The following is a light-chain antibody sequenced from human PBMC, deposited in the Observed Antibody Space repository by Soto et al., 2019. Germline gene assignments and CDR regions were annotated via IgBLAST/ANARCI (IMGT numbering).Light chain of an antibody. V-gene: IGKV3-15*01. CDR2: GAS. CDR1: QSVSSN. CDR3: QQYNDWPPYT. J-gene: IGKJ2*01. Sequence: EIVMTQSPATLSVSPGERATLSCRASQSVSSNLAWYQQKPGQAPRLLIYGASTRATGIPARFSGSGSGIESTITSSSLQSEDVAVYYCQQYNDWPPYTFGQGTKLEIK.